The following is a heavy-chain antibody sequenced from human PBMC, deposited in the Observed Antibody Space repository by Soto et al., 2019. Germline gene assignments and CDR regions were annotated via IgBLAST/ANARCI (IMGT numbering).Heavy chain of an antibody. D-gene: IGHD3-3*01. CDR3: ARTDNVGYYAH. V-gene: IGHV4-38-2*01. CDR2: IYNTGTT. J-gene: IGHJ4*02. CDR1: GDSIIRIYH. Sequence: SETLSLTCAVSGDSIIRIYHWTWIRQPPGRGLEWIASIYNTGTTYYTPSLRSRVTISEDTSKNQFSLRLSSVTAADSAVYYCARTDNVGYYAHCGQGNLGNVSA.